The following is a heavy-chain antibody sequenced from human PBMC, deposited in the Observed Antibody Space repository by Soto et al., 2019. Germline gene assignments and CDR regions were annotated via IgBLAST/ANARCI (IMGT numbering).Heavy chain of an antibody. CDR1: GDSITTNKG. Sequence: QVQLQQSGPGLVKPSGTLSLTCAVSGDSITTNKGWSWVRQPPGKGLEWIGEVYHTGLTNYNSSLKSRVTMSVDTSKNQFSLKLTSVTAADTAMYYCARDVAVPGESDRFDQWGQGTLVTVSS. V-gene: IGHV4-4*02. CDR3: ARDVAVPGESDRFDQ. J-gene: IGHJ4*02. D-gene: IGHD6-19*01. CDR2: VYHTGLT.